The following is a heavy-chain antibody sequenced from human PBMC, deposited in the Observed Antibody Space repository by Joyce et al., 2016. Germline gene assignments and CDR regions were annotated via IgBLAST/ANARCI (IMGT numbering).Heavy chain of an antibody. CDR2: SSSDRTYI. CDR1: GFTFSTSS. Sequence: EVQLVESGGGLVKPGGSLRLSCAASGFTFSTSSMSWFRRAPGKGLEWVSASSSDRTYIFYADSVKGRFTVSRDNAKNSLYLQMNSLRAEDTAVFFCARGGIVYDYSMDLWGQGTTVTVSS. D-gene: IGHD3-22*01. CDR3: ARGGIVYDYSMDL. J-gene: IGHJ6*02. V-gene: IGHV3-21*02.